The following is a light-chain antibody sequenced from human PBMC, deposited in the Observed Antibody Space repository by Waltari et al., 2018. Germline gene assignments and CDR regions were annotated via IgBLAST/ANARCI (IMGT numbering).Light chain of an antibody. CDR1: YSTTGTNH. V-gene: IGLV1-44*01. CDR3: AAWDDGLDGYV. CDR2: NNN. J-gene: IGLJ1*01. Sequence: QSVLTQPPSASGTPAQTVTISCSASYSTTGTNHYNLYQPPPGAAPKLLIYNNNHRPSGVPDRFSGFKSGTSAFLAISGLQSKDEAEYYCAAWDDGLDGYVFGTGTQVTVL.